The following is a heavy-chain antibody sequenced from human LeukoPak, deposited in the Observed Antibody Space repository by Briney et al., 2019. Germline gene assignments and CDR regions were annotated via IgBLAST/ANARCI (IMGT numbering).Heavy chain of an antibody. Sequence: SQALSLTCALSGDSFSSNSAPWNWIRQSPSRGLEWRVRTYYRSKWHNDYAVSVKSRIAINRDTSKHHFSLLLNSVTPEDTGVYYCARIVGGSQDYWGQGTLVTVSS. CDR2: TYYRSKWHN. CDR1: GDSFSSNSAP. J-gene: IGHJ4*02. CDR3: ARIVGGSQDY. D-gene: IGHD3-16*02. V-gene: IGHV6-1*01.